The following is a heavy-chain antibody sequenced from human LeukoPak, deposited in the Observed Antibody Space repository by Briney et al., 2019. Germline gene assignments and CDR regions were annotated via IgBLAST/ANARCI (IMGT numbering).Heavy chain of an antibody. J-gene: IGHJ4*02. CDR3: ARARIAAAADYFDY. Sequence: GGSLRLSCAASGFTFSSYTMNWVRQAPGKGLEWVSSISSSSSYIYYADSVKGRFTISRDNAKNSLYLQMNSLRAEDTAVYYCARARIAAAADYFDYWGQGTLVTVSS. CDR2: ISSSSSYI. CDR1: GFTFSSYT. V-gene: IGHV3-21*01. D-gene: IGHD6-13*01.